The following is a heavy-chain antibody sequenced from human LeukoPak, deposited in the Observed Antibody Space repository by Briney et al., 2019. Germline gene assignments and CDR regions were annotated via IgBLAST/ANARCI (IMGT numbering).Heavy chain of an antibody. CDR3: ARGVSGDYLWFDP. CDR1: GYSFTSYW. Sequence: GESLKISCKGSGYSFTSYWIGWVRQMPGKGLEWMGIIYPGDSDTRYSPSFQGQVTISADKSISTAYLQWSSLKAPDTAMFYRARGVSGDYLWFDPWGQETLVTVPS. CDR2: IYPGDSDT. V-gene: IGHV5-51*03. J-gene: IGHJ5*02. D-gene: IGHD4-17*01.